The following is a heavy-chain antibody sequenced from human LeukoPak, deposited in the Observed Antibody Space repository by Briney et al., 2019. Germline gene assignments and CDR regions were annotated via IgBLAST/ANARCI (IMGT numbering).Heavy chain of an antibody. CDR3: AMTTVTTGSYFDY. CDR1: GFTFSSYG. V-gene: IGHV3-30*02. Sequence: GALRLSCAASGFTFSSYGMHWVRQAPGKGLEWVAFIRYDGSNKYYADSVKGRFTISRDNSKNTLYLQMNSLRAEDTAVYYCAMTTVTTGSYFDYWGQGTLVTVSS. J-gene: IGHJ4*02. CDR2: IRYDGSNK. D-gene: IGHD4-17*01.